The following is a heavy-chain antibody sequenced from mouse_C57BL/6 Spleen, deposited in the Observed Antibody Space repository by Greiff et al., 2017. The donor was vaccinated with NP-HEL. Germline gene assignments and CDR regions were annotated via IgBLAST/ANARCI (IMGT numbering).Heavy chain of an antibody. V-gene: IGHV5-4*01. CDR2: ISDGGSYT. CDR3: ARDLLGGYAMDY. CDR1: GFTFSSYA. J-gene: IGHJ4*01. D-gene: IGHD2-1*01. Sequence: EVKVVESGGGLVKPGGSLKLSCAASGFTFSSYAMSWVRQTPEKRLEWVATISDGGSYTYYPDNVKGRFTISRDNAKNNLYLQMSHLKSEDTAMYYCARDLLGGYAMDYWGQGTSVTVSS.